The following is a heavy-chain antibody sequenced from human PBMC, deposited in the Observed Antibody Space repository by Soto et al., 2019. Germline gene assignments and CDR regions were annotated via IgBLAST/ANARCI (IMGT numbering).Heavy chain of an antibody. D-gene: IGHD2-21*02. J-gene: IGHJ4*02. V-gene: IGHV1-69*06. Sequence: QVYLVQSGAEVKKPGSSVKISCKASGGIFSSNTINWVRQAAGQGLEWMGGIIPLFGTATYAEKFQGRVTITSEKSTKTEYMELTSLRSEDTAVYYCASKAACGGDCYAFDSWGQGTLVTVSS. CDR3: ASKAACGGDCYAFDS. CDR2: IIPLFGTA. CDR1: GGIFSSNT.